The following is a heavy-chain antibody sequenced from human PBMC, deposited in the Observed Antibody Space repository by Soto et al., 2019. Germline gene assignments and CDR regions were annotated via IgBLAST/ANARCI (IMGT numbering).Heavy chain of an antibody. V-gene: IGHV3-30*18. D-gene: IGHD5-12*01. J-gene: IGHJ4*02. CDR2: ISYDGSNK. CDR3: AKDIGIVATPRGDY. CDR1: GFTFSSYG. Sequence: PGGSLRLSCAASGFTFSSYGMHWVRQAPGKGLEWVAVISYDGSNKYYADSVKGRFTISRDNSKNTLYLQMNSLRAEDTAVYYCAKDIGIVATPRGDYWGQGTLVTVSS.